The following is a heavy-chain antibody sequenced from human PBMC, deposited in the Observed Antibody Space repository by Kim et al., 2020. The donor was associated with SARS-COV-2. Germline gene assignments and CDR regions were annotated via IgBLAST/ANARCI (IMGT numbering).Heavy chain of an antibody. D-gene: IGHD3-9*01. CDR2: INAGNGNT. CDR3: ARDSYYDILRYYYYYMDV. V-gene: IGHV1-3*01. J-gene: IGHJ6*03. Sequence: ASVKVSCKASGYTFTSYAMHWVRQAPGQRLEWMGWINAGNGNTKYSQKFQGRVTITRDTSASTAYMELSSLRSEDTAVYYCARDSYYDILRYYYYYMDVWGKGTPVTVSS. CDR1: GYTFTSYA.